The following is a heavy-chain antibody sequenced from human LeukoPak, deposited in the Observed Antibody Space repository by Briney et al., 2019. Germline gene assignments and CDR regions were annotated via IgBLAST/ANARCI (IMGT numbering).Heavy chain of an antibody. CDR2: ISSNGGST. Sequence: PGGSLRLSCAASGFTFSSYAMHWVRQAPGKGLEYVSAISSNGGSTYYANSVKGRFTISRDNSKNTLYLQMGSLRAEDMAVYYCARALTIWDYGDGYAFDIWGQGTMVTVSS. CDR3: ARALTIWDYGDGYAFDI. D-gene: IGHD4-17*01. CDR1: GFTFSSYA. J-gene: IGHJ3*02. V-gene: IGHV3-64*01.